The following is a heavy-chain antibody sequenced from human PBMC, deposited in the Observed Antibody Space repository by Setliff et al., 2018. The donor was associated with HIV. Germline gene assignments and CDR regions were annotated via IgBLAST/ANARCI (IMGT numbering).Heavy chain of an antibody. CDR2: ISYDGSEK. CDR1: GFTFSRYG. D-gene: IGHD2-8*01. V-gene: IGHV3-30*03. Sequence: PGGSLRLSCAASGFTFSRYGMHWVRQAPGKGLEWVAFISYDGSEKYYVDSVMGRFFISRDNAKSSLYLHMNSLRVEDTAVYYCTRGGYGTSYYWQYWGQGTVVTVSS. CDR3: TRGGYGTSYYWQY. J-gene: IGHJ4*02.